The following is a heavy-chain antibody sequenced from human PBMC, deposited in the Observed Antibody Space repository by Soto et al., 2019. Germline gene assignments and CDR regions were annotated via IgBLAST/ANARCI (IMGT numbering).Heavy chain of an antibody. V-gene: IGHV4-30-4*01. Sequence: QVQLQESGPGLVKPSQTLSLTCTVSGGSISSGDYYWSWIRQPPGKGLEWIGYIYYSGSTYYNPSLKSLVTISVDTSKNQFSLKLSSVTAADTAVYYCASLWFGVDDAFDIWGQGTMVTVSS. D-gene: IGHD3-10*01. CDR1: GGSISSGDYY. J-gene: IGHJ3*02. CDR2: IYYSGST. CDR3: ASLWFGVDDAFDI.